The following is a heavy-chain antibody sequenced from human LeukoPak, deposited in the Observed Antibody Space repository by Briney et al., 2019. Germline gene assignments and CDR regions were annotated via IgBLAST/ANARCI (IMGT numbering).Heavy chain of an antibody. J-gene: IGHJ4*02. CDR3: ARRSDYYDSSAYYY. V-gene: IGHV1-8*03. Sequence: GASVKVSCKASGYTFTNYDINWVRQAPGQGLEWMGWMNPNSGNTGYAQKFQGRVTITRDTSIGTAYMELSSLSSEDTAVYYCARRSDYYDSSAYYYWGQGTLVTVSS. CDR2: MNPNSGNT. D-gene: IGHD3-22*01. CDR1: GYTFTNYD.